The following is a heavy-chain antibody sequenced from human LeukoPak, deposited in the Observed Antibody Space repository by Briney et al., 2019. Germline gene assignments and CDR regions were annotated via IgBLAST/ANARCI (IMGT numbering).Heavy chain of an antibody. D-gene: IGHD6-19*01. J-gene: IGHJ4*02. CDR2: VSAYNGNT. V-gene: IGHV1-18*01. Sequence: ASVKVSCKASGYTFTSYGISWVRQAPGQGLEWMGWVSAYNGNTNYAQNLQGRVTMTTDTSTSTAYRELRSLRSGDTAVYYCATTVAGSVNYWGQGTLVTVSS. CDR3: ATTVAGSVNY. CDR1: GYTFTSYG.